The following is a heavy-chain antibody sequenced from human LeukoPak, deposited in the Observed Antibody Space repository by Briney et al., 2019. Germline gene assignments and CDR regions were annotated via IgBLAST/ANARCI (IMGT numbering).Heavy chain of an antibody. Sequence: SETLSLTCTVSGGSINDASWNWIRKPPGQGLEWIGYIYHSGGTNYNPSLKSRVTISLDTSKNQFSLKLSSVTAADTAVYYCARVGTYYRSLDSWGQGTLVTVPS. CDR2: IYHSGGT. CDR3: ARVGTYYRSLDS. D-gene: IGHD3-10*01. V-gene: IGHV4-59*01. J-gene: IGHJ4*02. CDR1: GGSINDAS.